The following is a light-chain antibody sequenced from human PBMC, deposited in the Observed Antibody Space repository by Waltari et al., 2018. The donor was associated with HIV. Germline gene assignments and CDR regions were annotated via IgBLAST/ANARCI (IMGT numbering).Light chain of an antibody. CDR1: SNNVGYQG. CDR2: RNN. Sequence: QAGLTQPPSVSKGLRQTATLTCTGNSNNVGYQGAAWLQQRQGHPPKLQSYRNNNRPSGISERLSASRSGNTASLTIDGLQPEDEADYYCSVWDSSLSAWVFGGGTKLTVL. V-gene: IGLV10-54*01. J-gene: IGLJ3*02. CDR3: SVWDSSLSAWV.